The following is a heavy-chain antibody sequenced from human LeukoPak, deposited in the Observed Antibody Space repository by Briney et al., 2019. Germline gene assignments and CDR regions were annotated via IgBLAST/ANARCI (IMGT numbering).Heavy chain of an antibody. CDR3: GRVGGGYNAPGFDY. J-gene: IGHJ4*02. Sequence: SETLSLTCTVSGYSISSGYYWGWIRQPPGKGLEWIGSIYHSGSTYYNPSLKSRVTISVDTSKNQFSLKLSSVTAADTAVYYLGRVGGGYNAPGFDYRGQGNPVPVPS. CDR2: IYHSGST. CDR1: GYSISSGYY. D-gene: IGHD5-24*01. V-gene: IGHV4-38-2*02.